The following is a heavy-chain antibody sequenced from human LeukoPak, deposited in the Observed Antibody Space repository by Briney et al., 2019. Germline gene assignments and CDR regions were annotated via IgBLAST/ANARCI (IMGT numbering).Heavy chain of an antibody. CDR1: GYSLITDY. J-gene: IGHJ6*02. V-gene: IGHV1-46*01. CDR2: VNPSSGAT. CDR3: ARDQMESASYDMDV. D-gene: IGHD1-1*01. Sequence: ASVKVSCKASGYSLITDYIHWVRQSPGQGLEWMGIVNPSSGATGYAQKFQGRVTMTSDTSTSTVYMELSSLRSEDTAVYYCARDQMESASYDMDVWGQGTTVTVS.